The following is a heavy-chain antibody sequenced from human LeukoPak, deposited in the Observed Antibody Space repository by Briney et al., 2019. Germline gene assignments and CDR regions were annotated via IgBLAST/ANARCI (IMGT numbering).Heavy chain of an antibody. J-gene: IGHJ5*02. Sequence: ASVKVSCKVSGYTLTELSMHWVRQAPGKGLEWMGGFDPEDGETIYAQKFQGRVTMTKDTSTDTAYMELSSLRSEDTAVYYCATNRLDGSSGYLRIFDPWGQGTLVTVSS. CDR2: FDPEDGET. D-gene: IGHD3-22*01. CDR3: ATNRLDGSSGYLRIFDP. CDR1: GYTLTELS. V-gene: IGHV1-24*01.